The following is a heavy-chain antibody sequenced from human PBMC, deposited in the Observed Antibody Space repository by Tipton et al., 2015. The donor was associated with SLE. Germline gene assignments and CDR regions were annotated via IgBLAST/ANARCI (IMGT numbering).Heavy chain of an antibody. J-gene: IGHJ4*02. Sequence: TLSLTCTVSGGSISSGSYYWSWIRQPAGKGLEWIGHIYTSGGTNYNPSLKSRVTISVDTSKNQFSLKLSSVTAADTAVYYCARRGAYCSGGSCYSAPHFDYWGQGTLVTVSS. CDR3: ARRGAYCSGGSCYSAPHFDY. CDR1: GGSISSGSYY. V-gene: IGHV4-61*09. D-gene: IGHD2-15*01. CDR2: IYTSGGT.